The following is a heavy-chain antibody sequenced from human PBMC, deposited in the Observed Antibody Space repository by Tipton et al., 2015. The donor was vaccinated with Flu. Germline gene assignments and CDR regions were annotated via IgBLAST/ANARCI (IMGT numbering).Heavy chain of an antibody. Sequence: TLSLTCAVYGGSFSGYYWSWIRQPPGKGLEWIGEINHSGSTNYNPSLKSRVTISVDTSKSQFSLKLSSVTAADTAVYYCARRLAPFHSSGYQDYWGQGTLVTVSS. CDR1: GGSFSGYY. V-gene: IGHV4-34*01. D-gene: IGHD3-22*01. CDR2: INHSGST. J-gene: IGHJ4*02. CDR3: ARRLAPFHSSGYQDY.